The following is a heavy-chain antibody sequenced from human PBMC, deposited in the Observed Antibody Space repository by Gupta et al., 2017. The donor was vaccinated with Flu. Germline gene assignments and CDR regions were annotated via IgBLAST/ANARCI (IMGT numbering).Heavy chain of an antibody. D-gene: IGHD3-16*01. V-gene: IGHV4-61*02. CDR1: GGSVGSGYFY. CDR3: ARSSYYDPPGFDY. J-gene: IGHJ4*02. CDR2: LYSGGST. Sequence: QVQLQESGPGLVRPSQTLSLTCAVSGGSVGSGYFYWNWVRQPAGKGLEWIGRLYSGGSTKFYNPSLNGRVTMSLDRSKNHVSLDLTSVTVADAATYFCARSSYYDPPGFDYWGRGILVTVSS.